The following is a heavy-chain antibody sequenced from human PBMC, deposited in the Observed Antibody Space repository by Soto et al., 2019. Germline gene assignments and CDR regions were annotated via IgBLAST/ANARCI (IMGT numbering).Heavy chain of an antibody. D-gene: IGHD6-19*01. CDR1: GYTFTGYY. CDR2: INPNSGGT. V-gene: IGHV1-2*02. Sequence: ASVKVSCKASGYTFTGYYMHWVRQAPGQGLEWMGWINPNSGGTNYAQKFQGGVTMTRDTSISTAYTELSRLRSDDTAVYYCARDPGSGWHSPSDYWGQGTLVTVSS. J-gene: IGHJ4*02. CDR3: ARDPGSGWHSPSDY.